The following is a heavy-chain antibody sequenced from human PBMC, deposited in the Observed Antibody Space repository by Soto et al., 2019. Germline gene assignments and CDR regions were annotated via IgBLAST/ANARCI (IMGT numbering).Heavy chain of an antibody. CDR2: ISYDGNNN. Sequence: QVQLVESGGGVVQPGTSLRLSCAASGFTFSSYGMHWVRQAPGKGLEWVAVISYDGNNNYYADCVKGRFTISRDNSKNTLYLQMNSLRPEDTAFYYCAKAKGQLWFDSSDYWGQGTLVTVSS. V-gene: IGHV3-30*18. D-gene: IGHD5-18*01. CDR3: AKAKGQLWFDSSDY. J-gene: IGHJ4*02. CDR1: GFTFSSYG.